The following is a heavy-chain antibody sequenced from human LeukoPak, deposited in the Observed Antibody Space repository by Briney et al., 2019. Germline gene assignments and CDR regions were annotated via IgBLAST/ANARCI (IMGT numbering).Heavy chain of an antibody. CDR1: GYTFTSYG. CDR3: ARSDNVDTALSN. Sequence: ASVKVSCKASGYTFTSYGISWVRQAPGQGLEWMGWISAYNGNTDYAQKLQGRVTMTTDTSTSTAYMELRSLRSDDTAVYYCARSDNVDTALSNWGQGTMVTVSS. D-gene: IGHD5-18*01. J-gene: IGHJ3*01. V-gene: IGHV1-18*01. CDR2: ISAYNGNT.